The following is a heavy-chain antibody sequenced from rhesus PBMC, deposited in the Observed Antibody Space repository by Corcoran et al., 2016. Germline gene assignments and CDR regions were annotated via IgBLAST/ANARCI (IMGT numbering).Heavy chain of an antibody. CDR1: GGSISSGYYY. CDR3: ARDRPGLDS. J-gene: IGHJ6*01. V-gene: IGHV4-122*02. Sequence: QVQLQESGPGLVKPSETLSLTCAVSGGSISSGYYYWSWIRQPPGKGLEWIGYITYSGSTSYNPSLKSRVTFARDTSKNQFSLKLSSVTAADTAVYYCARDRPGLDSWGQGVVVTVSS. CDR2: ITYSGST.